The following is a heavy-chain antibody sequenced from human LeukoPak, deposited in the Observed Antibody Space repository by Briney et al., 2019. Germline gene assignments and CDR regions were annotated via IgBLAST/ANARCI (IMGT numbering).Heavy chain of an antibody. CDR1: GFTFSNAW. CDR2: IKSKTDGGTT. D-gene: IGHD2-2*01. V-gene: IGHV3-15*01. CDR3: TTDFVVVPAAPYYFDY. J-gene: IGHJ4*02. Sequence: GGSLRLSCAASGFTFSNAWMGWVRQAPGKGLEWVGRIKSKTDGGTTDYAAPVKGRFTISRDDSKNTLYLQMNSLKTEDTAVYYCTTDFVVVPAAPYYFDYWGQGTLVTVSS.